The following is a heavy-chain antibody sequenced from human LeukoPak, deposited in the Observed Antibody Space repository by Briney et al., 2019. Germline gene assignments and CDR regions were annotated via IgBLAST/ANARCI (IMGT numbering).Heavy chain of an antibody. D-gene: IGHD1-26*01. CDR3: SRESGAFSPFGH. V-gene: IGHV4-4*02. CDR1: GGSISSTNW. Sequence: SETLSLTCGVSGGSISSTNWWSWVRQPPGQGLEWIGEISLSGRTNYNPSLKSRVTMSLEESKNQVSLNLASVTAADTAVYYCSRESGAFSPFGHWGQGTLVTVTS. J-gene: IGHJ4*02. CDR2: ISLSGRT.